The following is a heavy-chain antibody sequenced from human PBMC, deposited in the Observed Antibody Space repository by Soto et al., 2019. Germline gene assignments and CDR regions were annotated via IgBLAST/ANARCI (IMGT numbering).Heavy chain of an antibody. V-gene: IGHV3-74*01. CDR2: ISPDGSTT. J-gene: IGHJ2*01. D-gene: IGHD4-17*01. Sequence: EVQLVESGGGLVQPGGSLRLSCAASGFTVSTYWMHWVRQDPGKGLMWVSRISPDGSTTTYADPVRGRFTISRDTPENTLYLQMNSLRVEDTAVYYCAKDRAPYIDYGRYFDLWGRGTVVTVSS. CDR1: GFTVSTYW. CDR3: AKDRAPYIDYGRYFDL.